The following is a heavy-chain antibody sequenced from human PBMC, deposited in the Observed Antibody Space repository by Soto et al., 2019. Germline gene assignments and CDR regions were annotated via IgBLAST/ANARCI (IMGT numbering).Heavy chain of an antibody. CDR1: GFTFSSYA. CDR3: ARLPAGGYYLPRFYGMDV. V-gene: IGHV3-30-3*01. J-gene: IGHJ6*02. CDR2: ISYDGSNK. Sequence: PGGSLRLSCAASGFTFSSYAMHWVRQAPGKGLEWVAVISYDGSNKYYADSVKGRFTISRDNSKNTLYLQMNSLRAEDTAVYYCARLPAGGYYLPRFYGMDVWGQGTTVTVSS. D-gene: IGHD3-3*01.